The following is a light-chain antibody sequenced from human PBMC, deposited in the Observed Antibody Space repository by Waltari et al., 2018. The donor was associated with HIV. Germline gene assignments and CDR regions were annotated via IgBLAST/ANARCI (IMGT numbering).Light chain of an antibody. CDR1: SSDIGYYDY. CDR3: SSYTRRGTVV. Sequence: QSALTQPASVSGSPGQSIVLPCTGSSSDIGYYDYVSWYQQYPGQAPKALIYEVTSRPSGTSSRFSGSKSATTAFLASSKLQTDAEADYFCSSYTRRGTVVFGGGTRLTVL. V-gene: IGLV2-14*01. J-gene: IGLJ2*01. CDR2: EVT.